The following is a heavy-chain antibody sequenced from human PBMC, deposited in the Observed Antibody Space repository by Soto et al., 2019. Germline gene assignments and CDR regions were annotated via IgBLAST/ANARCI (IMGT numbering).Heavy chain of an antibody. CDR3: ASVAAAGTDLDY. J-gene: IGHJ4*02. CDR2: ISYDGSNK. Sequence: QVQLVESGGGVVQPGRSLRLSCAASGFTFSSYAMHWVRQAPGKGLEWVAVISYDGSNKYYADSVKGRFTISRDNSKNTLYLQMNSLRAEDTAVYYCASVAAAGTDLDYWGQGTLVTVSS. V-gene: IGHV3-30-3*01. CDR1: GFTFSSYA. D-gene: IGHD6-13*01.